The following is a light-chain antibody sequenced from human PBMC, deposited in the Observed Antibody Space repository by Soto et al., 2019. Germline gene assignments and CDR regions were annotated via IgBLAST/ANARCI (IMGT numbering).Light chain of an antibody. CDR3: QQYNNWPPIT. V-gene: IGKV3-15*01. J-gene: IGKJ5*01. Sequence: ILLTQSPATLSLSPGERATLSWRASQSVSSNLAWYQQKPDQAPRLLLYGASTRATDIASRFSGSGSGTELTLTISSLQSEDFAVYYCQQYNNWPPITFGQGTRLEIK. CDR2: GAS. CDR1: QSVSSN.